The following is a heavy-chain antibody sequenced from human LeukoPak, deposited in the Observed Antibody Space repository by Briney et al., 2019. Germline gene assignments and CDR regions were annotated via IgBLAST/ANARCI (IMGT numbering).Heavy chain of an antibody. J-gene: IGHJ6*02. CDR1: GFTFSSYG. D-gene: IGHD3-10*01. V-gene: IGHV3-30*18. CDR3: AKGDELYYYYYGMDV. Sequence: GGSLRLSCAASGFTFSSYGMHWVRQAPGKGLEWVAVISYDGSNKYYADSVKGRFTISRDNSKNTLYLQMNSLRAEDTAVYYCAKGDELYYYYYGMDVWGQGTTVTVSS. CDR2: ISYDGSNK.